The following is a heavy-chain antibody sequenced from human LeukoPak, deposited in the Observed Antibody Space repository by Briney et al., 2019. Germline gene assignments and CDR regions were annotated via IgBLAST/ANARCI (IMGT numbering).Heavy chain of an antibody. CDR2: IYHSGST. D-gene: IGHD3-3*01. J-gene: IGHJ4*02. V-gene: IGHV4-38-2*02. CDR3: ARGSLLSSTSWSLYYDFWSGYYTGILDY. Sequence: SETLSLTCTVSGYSISSGYYWGWIRQPPGKGLEWIGSIYHSGSTYYNPSLKSRVTISVDTSKNQFSLKLSSVTAADTAVYYCARGSLLSSTSWSLYYDFWSGYYTGILDYWGQRTLVTVSS. CDR1: GYSISSGYY.